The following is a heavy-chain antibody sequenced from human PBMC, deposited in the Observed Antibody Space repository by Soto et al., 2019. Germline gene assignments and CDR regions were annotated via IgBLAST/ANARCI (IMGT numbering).Heavy chain of an antibody. CDR1: GYTFTNYW. CDR3: AASICYYGMDV. Sequence: GESLKISCKGSGYTFTNYWIGWVLQMPGKGLEWMGIIYPGDSDTKYNPSFQGQVTISADKYITTTYLRWTSLKASDTAIYYCAASICYYGMDVWGQGTTITVSS. V-gene: IGHV5-51*01. J-gene: IGHJ6*02. CDR2: IYPGDSDT.